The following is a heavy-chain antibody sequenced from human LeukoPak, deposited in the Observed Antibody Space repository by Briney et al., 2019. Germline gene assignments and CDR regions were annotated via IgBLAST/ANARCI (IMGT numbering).Heavy chain of an antibody. Sequence: SVKVPCKASGGTFSSYAISWVRQAPGQGLEWMGGIIPIFGTANYAQKFQGRVTITADESTSTAYMELSSLRSEDTAVYYCASSTRGIVVAYYYYGMDVWGKGTTVTVSS. J-gene: IGHJ6*04. CDR1: GGTFSSYA. CDR2: IIPIFGTA. CDR3: ASSTRGIVVAYYYYGMDV. V-gene: IGHV1-69*01. D-gene: IGHD2-15*01.